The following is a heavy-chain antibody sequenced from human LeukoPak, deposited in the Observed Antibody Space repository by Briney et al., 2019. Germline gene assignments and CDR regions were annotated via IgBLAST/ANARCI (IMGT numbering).Heavy chain of an antibody. J-gene: IGHJ4*02. CDR1: GFTFDDYA. CDR2: TSGDGYTT. D-gene: IGHD3-9*01. CDR3: ATGGDDIWYYFDY. Sequence: GGSLRLSCAASGFTFDDYAMHWVRQVPGKGLEWVSLTSGDGYTTYYADSVKGRFTISRDNSKNSLYLQMNSLRTEDTALYYCATGGDDIWYYFDYWGQGTLVTVSS. V-gene: IGHV3-43*02.